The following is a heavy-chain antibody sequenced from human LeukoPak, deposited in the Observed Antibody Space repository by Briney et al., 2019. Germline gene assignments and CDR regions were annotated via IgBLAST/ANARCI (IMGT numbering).Heavy chain of an antibody. CDR2: IYSGGST. D-gene: IGHD6-13*01. J-gene: IGHJ4*02. Sequence: GGSLRLSCAASGFTVSSNYMSWVRQAPGKGLEWVSVIYSGGSTYYADSVKGRFTISRDNSKNTLYPQMNSLRAEDTAVYYCARDSGRYSSSWYGTDYWGQGTLVTVSS. CDR1: GFTVSSNY. CDR3: ARDSGRYSSSWYGTDY. V-gene: IGHV3-66*01.